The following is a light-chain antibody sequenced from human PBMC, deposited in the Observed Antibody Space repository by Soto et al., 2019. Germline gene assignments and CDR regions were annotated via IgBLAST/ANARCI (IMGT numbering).Light chain of an antibody. V-gene: IGKV1-8*01. CDR1: QGISSY. CDR3: QQDDNRPLR. Sequence: RMPVSHSSLCASTGDSVTITCRASQGISSYLAWYQQKPGKAPKLLIYAASTLQSGVPSRFSGSGSGTDFTLTISGLQSEDFATYYCQQDDNRPLRFGQRTRLEIK. CDR2: AAS. J-gene: IGKJ5*01.